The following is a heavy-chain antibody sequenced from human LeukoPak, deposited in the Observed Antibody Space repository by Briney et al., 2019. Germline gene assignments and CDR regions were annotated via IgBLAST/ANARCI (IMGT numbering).Heavy chain of an antibody. V-gene: IGHV4-4*02. J-gene: IGHJ4*02. Sequence: PSGTLSLTCAVSGGSISSSNWWSWVRQPPGKGLEWIGEIYHSGSTNYNPSLKSRVTISVDKSKNQFSLKLSSVTAADTAVYYCAKTNGYCSGGSCYRDLTKAFDYWGQGTLATVSS. CDR2: IYHSGST. D-gene: IGHD2-15*01. CDR3: AKTNGYCSGGSCYRDLTKAFDY. CDR1: GGSISSSNW.